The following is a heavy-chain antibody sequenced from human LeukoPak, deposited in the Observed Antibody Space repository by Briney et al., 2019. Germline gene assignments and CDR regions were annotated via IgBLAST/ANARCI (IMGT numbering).Heavy chain of an antibody. D-gene: IGHD6-13*01. Sequence: GGSLRLSCAASGFTFSSYSMNWVRQAPGKGLEWVSSISSSSSYIYYADSVKGRFTISRDNAKNSLYLQMNSLRAEDTAVYYCARVEAAAGTPFDYWGQGTLVTVSS. CDR1: GFTFSSYS. V-gene: IGHV3-21*01. CDR3: ARVEAAAGTPFDY. J-gene: IGHJ4*02. CDR2: ISSSSSYI.